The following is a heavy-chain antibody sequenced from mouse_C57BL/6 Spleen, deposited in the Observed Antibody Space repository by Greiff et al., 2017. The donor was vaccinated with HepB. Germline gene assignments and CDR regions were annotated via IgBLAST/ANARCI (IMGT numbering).Heavy chain of an antibody. Sequence: EVQLQQSGPELVKPGASVTISCKASGYSFTGYYMNWVKQSPEKSLEWIGEINPSTGGTTYNQKFKAKATLTVDKSSSTAYMQRKSLTSEDSAVYDWAREGYYGNYIDYWGQGTTLTVSS. D-gene: IGHD2-1*01. CDR2: INPSTGGT. CDR1: GYSFTGYY. J-gene: IGHJ2*01. CDR3: AREGYYGNYIDY. V-gene: IGHV1-42*01.